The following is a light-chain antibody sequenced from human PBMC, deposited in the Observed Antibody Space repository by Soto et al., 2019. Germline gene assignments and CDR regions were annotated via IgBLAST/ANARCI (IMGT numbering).Light chain of an antibody. J-gene: IGLJ1*01. Sequence: QSVLTQPASVSGSPGQSITISCTGTSSDVGAYNYVSWYQQHPGTAPKLMIYDVSNRPSGVSNRFSGSKYGNTASLTISGLQAEDDADYYCISYTSSSTPYVFGSGTKLTVL. CDR3: ISYTSSSTPYV. CDR1: SSDVGAYNY. V-gene: IGLV2-14*01. CDR2: DVS.